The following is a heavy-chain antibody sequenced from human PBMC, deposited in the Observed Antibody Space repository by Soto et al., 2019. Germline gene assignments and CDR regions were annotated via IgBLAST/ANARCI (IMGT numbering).Heavy chain of an antibody. D-gene: IGHD2-2*02. Sequence: QVQLVQSGAEVKKPGSSVKVSCKASGGTFSSYTISWVRQAPGQGLEWMGRIIPILCIANYAQKFQGRVTITADKSTSTAYMELSSLRSEDTAVYYCARAGYCSSTSCYTSRYWYFDLWGRGTLVTVSS. V-gene: IGHV1-69*02. CDR1: GGTFSSYT. CDR3: ARAGYCSSTSCYTSRYWYFDL. CDR2: IIPILCIA. J-gene: IGHJ2*01.